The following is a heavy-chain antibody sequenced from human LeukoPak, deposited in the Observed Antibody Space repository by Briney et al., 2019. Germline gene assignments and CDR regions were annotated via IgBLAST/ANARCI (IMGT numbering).Heavy chain of an antibody. CDR2: FFPGDSTT. J-gene: IGHJ4*02. Sequence: GESLKISRKGSGYGFVNYWIGWVRQIPGKGLELMGIFFPGDSTTRYRPSFQGQVTISADKSVNTAYLQWSSLKASDTAIYCCARFGGPTFGNWYFDYWGQGTLVTVTS. V-gene: IGHV5-51*01. CDR3: ARFGGPTFGNWYFDY. CDR1: GYGFVNYW. D-gene: IGHD2/OR15-2a*01.